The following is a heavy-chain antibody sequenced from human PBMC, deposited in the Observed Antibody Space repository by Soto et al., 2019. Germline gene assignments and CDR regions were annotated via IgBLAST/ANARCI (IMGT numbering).Heavy chain of an antibody. V-gene: IGHV4-39*01. CDR1: GGSISSSSYY. D-gene: IGHD6-6*01. J-gene: IGHJ6*03. CDR3: ARKRKQLVGLYYYYYYMDV. Sequence: QLQLQESGPGLVKPSETLCLTCTVSGGSISSSSYYWGWIRQPPGKGLEWIGSIYYSGSTYYNPSLKSRVTISVDTSKNQFSLKLSSVTAADTAVYYCARKRKQLVGLYYYYYYMDVWGKGTTVTVSS. CDR2: IYYSGST.